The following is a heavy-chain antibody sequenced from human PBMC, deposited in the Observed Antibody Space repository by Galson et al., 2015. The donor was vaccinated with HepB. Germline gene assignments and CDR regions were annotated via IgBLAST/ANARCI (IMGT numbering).Heavy chain of an antibody. V-gene: IGHV5-51*01. CDR2: INPGDAEI. D-gene: IGHD4/OR15-4a*01. Sequence: QSGAYVKKPGESLTISCKGAGYSCTSHWSCWGRQLLVKVLEGMGTINPGDAEIPYTPSFQGQVTISADKSRDPAYLHWTSLKASDTAMYYCARLGNEDYHYYGMDVWGQGTTVTVSS. CDR1: GYSCTSHW. CDR3: ARLGNEDYHYYGMDV. J-gene: IGHJ6*02.